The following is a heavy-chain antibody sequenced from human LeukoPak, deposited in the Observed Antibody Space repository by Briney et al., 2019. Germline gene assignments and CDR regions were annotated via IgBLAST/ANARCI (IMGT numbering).Heavy chain of an antibody. Sequence: GGSLRLSCAISGFTSSTAWLTWVRQAPGKGPEWVADMRQDGSDKYYLDSVRGRFFISGDIVKNSVSLHMNRLSVEATAVYYCVAYKFLHSWSAFDFWGRGTMVTVSS. V-gene: IGHV3-7*01. CDR2: MRQDGSDK. CDR3: VAYKFLHSWSAFDF. D-gene: IGHD6-13*01. J-gene: IGHJ3*01. CDR1: GFTSSTAW.